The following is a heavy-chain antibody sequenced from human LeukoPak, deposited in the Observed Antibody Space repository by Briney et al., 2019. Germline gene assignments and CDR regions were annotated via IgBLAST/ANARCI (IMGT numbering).Heavy chain of an antibody. CDR2: ISTYSTNT. V-gene: IGHV1-18*01. J-gene: IGHJ4*02. CDR3: ARHSPGGVTYYFDY. Sequence: GASVKVSCKASGYTFTAYGISWVRQAPGQGLEWMGWISTYSTNTNNAQKLQGRVTMTTDTSANTAYMELRSLRSDDTAVYYCARHSPGGVTYYFDYWGQGTLVTVSS. CDR1: GYTFTAYG. D-gene: IGHD2-21*02.